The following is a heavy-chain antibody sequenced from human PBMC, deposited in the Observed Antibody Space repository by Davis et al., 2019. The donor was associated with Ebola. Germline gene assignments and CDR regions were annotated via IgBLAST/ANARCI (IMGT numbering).Heavy chain of an antibody. CDR1: GGSFSGYY. V-gene: IGHV4-34*01. D-gene: IGHD3-9*01. Sequence: MPSETLSLTCAVSGGSFSGYYWRWIRHPPGKGLEWIGEINHSGSTNYNPSLKSRVTISVDTSKNQFSLKLSSVTAADTAVYYCARGGHLSPYYDILPGYYWGYGMDVWGQGTTVTVSS. CDR3: ARGGHLSPYYDILPGYYWGYGMDV. J-gene: IGHJ6*02. CDR2: INHSGST.